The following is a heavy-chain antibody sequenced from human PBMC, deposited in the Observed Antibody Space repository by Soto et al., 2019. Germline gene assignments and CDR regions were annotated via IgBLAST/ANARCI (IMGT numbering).Heavy chain of an antibody. Sequence: GGSLRLSCAASGFTFSSYAMSWVRQAPGKGLEWVSAISGSGGSTYYADSVKGRFTISRDNSKNTLYLQMNSLRAEDTAVYYCAKEATSKGWLYNGYYYYYYMDVWGKGTTVTVSS. CDR2: ISGSGGST. D-gene: IGHD1-1*01. J-gene: IGHJ6*03. V-gene: IGHV3-23*01. CDR1: GFTFSSYA. CDR3: AKEATSKGWLYNGYYYYYYMDV.